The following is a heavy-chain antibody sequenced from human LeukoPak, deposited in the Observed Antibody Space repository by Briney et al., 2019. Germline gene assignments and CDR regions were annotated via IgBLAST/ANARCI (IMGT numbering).Heavy chain of an antibody. J-gene: IGHJ5*02. D-gene: IGHD6-13*01. Sequence: GGSLRLSCAAYGFTFSSYAMSWVRQAPGKELEWVSSISGSGGSTYYADSVKGQFTISRDNSKNTLYLQMNSLRDEDTDVYYCAKGRPNFGYSSSDNWFDPWGQGTLVTVSS. CDR1: GFTFSSYA. CDR2: ISGSGGST. CDR3: AKGRPNFGYSSSDNWFDP. V-gene: IGHV3-23*01.